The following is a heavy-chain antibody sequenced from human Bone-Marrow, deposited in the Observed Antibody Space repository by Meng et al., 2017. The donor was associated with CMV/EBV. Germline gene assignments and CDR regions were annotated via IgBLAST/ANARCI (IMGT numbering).Heavy chain of an antibody. CDR3: ARRGRGYSYGLPGNWFAP. CDR2: INHSGST. J-gene: IGHJ5*02. CDR1: GGSFSGYY. D-gene: IGHD5-18*01. V-gene: IGHV4-34*01. Sequence: GSLRLSCAVYGGSFSGYYWSWIRQPPGKGLEWIGEINHSGSTNYNPSLKSRVTISVDTSKNQFSLKLSSVTAADTAVYYCARRGRGYSYGLPGNWFAPWGQGTLVTFAS.